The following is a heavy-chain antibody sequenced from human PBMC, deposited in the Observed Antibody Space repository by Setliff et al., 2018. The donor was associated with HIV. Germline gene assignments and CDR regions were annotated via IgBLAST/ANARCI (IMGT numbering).Heavy chain of an antibody. D-gene: IGHD2-2*01. Sequence: PSETLSLTCTVSGGSISNYYWSWIRQSPGKGLEWIGYIYYGGHTNYNPSLKSRVTVSADTSNNQFSLRLRSVTAADTAVYYCATHCTSTSCYSAGLDYWGQGTLVTV. CDR2: IYYGGHT. V-gene: IGHV4-59*12. J-gene: IGHJ4*02. CDR3: ATHCTSTSCYSAGLDY. CDR1: GGSISNYY.